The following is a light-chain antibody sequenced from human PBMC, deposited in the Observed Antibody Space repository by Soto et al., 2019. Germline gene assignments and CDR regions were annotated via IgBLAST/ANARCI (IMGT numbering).Light chain of an antibody. CDR1: TSKIGNNY. CDR3: GTWDSSLSGYV. Sequence: QSVLTQPPSVSAAPGQKVTISCSGKTSKIGNNYVSWFQQPPGTAPKPLIYENDKRPSGIPDRFSGSTSGTSATLGITGLQTGDEADYYCGTWDSSLSGYVFATGTKVTVL. J-gene: IGLJ1*01. V-gene: IGLV1-51*02. CDR2: END.